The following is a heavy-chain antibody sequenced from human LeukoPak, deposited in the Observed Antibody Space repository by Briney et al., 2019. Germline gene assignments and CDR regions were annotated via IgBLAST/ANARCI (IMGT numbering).Heavy chain of an antibody. CDR2: INPSGGST. CDR1: GYTFTSYY. J-gene: IGHJ6*03. CDR3: ARGAVTMVRGVIFYNYYYMDV. Sequence: ASVTVSCKASGYTFTSYYMHWVRQAPGQGFEWMGIINPSGGSTSYAQKFQGRVTMTRDMSTSTVYMELSSLRSEDTAEYYCARGAVTMVRGVIFYNYYYMDVWGKGTTVTVSS. D-gene: IGHD3-10*01. V-gene: IGHV1-46*01.